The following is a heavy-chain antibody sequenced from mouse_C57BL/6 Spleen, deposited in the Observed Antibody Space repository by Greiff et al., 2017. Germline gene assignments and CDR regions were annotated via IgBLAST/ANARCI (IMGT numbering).Heavy chain of an antibody. CDR3: ARFPVVAKDYAMDY. D-gene: IGHD1-1*01. J-gene: IGHJ4*01. Sequence: EVQGVESGGGLVQPGGSLSLSCAASGFTFTDYYMSWVRQPPGKALEWLGFIRNKANGYTTEYSASVKGRFTISRDNSQSILYLQMNALRAEDSATYYCARFPVVAKDYAMDYWGQGTSVTVSS. CDR2: IRNKANGYTT. CDR1: GFTFTDYY. V-gene: IGHV7-3*01.